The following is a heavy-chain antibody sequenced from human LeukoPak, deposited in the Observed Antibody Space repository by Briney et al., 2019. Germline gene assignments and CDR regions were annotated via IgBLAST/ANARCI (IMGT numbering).Heavy chain of an antibody. J-gene: IGHJ6*04. V-gene: IGHV1-69*13. CDR2: IIPIFGTA. D-gene: IGHD5-12*01. CDR3: ARGVPGGATIHYYYGMDV. CDR1: GGTFSSYA. Sequence: LVKVSCKASGGTFSSYAISWVRQAPGQGLEWMGGIIPIFGTANYAQKFQGRVTITADESTSTAYMELSSLRSEDTAVYYWARGVPGGATIHYYYGMDVWGKGTTVTVSS.